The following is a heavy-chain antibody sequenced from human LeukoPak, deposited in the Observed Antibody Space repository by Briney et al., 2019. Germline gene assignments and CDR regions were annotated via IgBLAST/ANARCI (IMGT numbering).Heavy chain of an antibody. CDR1: GFSVNNLY. J-gene: IGHJ4*02. Sequence: GSLRLSCAASGFSVNNLYMSWVRQAPGKGLEWVSVIYSGDRTYYADSVKGRFTISSDTSKNTVYLQMNSLRPEETAVYYCARDGEYSYGYGFDYWGQGTLVTVSS. CDR3: ARDGEYSYGYGFDY. V-gene: IGHV3-66*01. CDR2: IYSGDRT. D-gene: IGHD5-18*01.